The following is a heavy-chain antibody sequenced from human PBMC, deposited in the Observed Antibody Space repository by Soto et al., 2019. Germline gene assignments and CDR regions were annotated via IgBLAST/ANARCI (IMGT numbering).Heavy chain of an antibody. CDR3: ARDRYGSGSYYSDY. D-gene: IGHD3-10*01. Sequence: GSLRLSCAASGFTVSSNYTSWVRQAPGKGLEWVSVIYSGGSTYYADSVKGRFTISRHNSKNTLYLQMNSLRAEDTAVYYCARDRYGSGSYYSDYWGQGALVTVSS. V-gene: IGHV3-53*04. J-gene: IGHJ4*02. CDR1: GFTVSSNY. CDR2: IYSGGST.